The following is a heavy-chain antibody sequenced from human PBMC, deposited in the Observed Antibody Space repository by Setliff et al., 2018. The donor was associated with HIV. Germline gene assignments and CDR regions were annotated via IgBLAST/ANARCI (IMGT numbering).Heavy chain of an antibody. J-gene: IGHJ3*02. CDR2: INPYSGGT. CDR3: VREVRAAYKGPLWFGQSDPRPDTFDI. CDR1: GYTFTGHY. D-gene: IGHD3-10*01. V-gene: IGHV1-2*04. Sequence: SVKVSCKASGYTFTGHYLHWVRQAPGQGLEWMGWINPYSGGTNYAQNFQGWVTMTRDTSITTAYMELSRLTSDDTALYFCVREVRAAYKGPLWFGQSDPRPDTFDIWGQGTMVTVSS.